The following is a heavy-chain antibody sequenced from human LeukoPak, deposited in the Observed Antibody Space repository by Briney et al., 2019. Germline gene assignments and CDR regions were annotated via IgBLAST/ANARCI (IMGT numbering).Heavy chain of an antibody. Sequence: SETLSLTCTVSGGSVSSSTYYWSWIRQPPGKGLEWIASIYYSGSTNYNPSLKSRVTISVDTSKNQFSLKLSSVTAADTAVYYRARTHSSSWQNWFDPWGQGTLVTVSS. CDR3: ARTHSSSWQNWFDP. CDR1: GGSVSSSTYY. D-gene: IGHD6-13*01. CDR2: IYYSGST. J-gene: IGHJ5*02. V-gene: IGHV4-61*01.